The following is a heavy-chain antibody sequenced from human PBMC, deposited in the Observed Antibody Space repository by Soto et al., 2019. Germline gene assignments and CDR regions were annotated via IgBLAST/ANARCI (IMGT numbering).Heavy chain of an antibody. CDR1: GGSISSYY. CDR3: ARXRSVYKWNESLHAWFDS. J-gene: IGHJ5*01. CDR2: VHHTGNT. D-gene: IGHD1-20*01. Sequence: SETLSLTCRVSGGSISSYYWSWIWQPPGKGLEWVGYVHHTGNTNYNASLKSRVSISADTSKNQFSLFLSSVTAADTAVYYCARXRSVYKWNESLHAWFDSWGQGTLVTVSS. V-gene: IGHV4-59*01.